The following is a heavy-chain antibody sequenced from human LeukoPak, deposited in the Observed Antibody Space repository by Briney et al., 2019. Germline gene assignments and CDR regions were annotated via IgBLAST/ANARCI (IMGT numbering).Heavy chain of an antibody. CDR1: GFPFSSYP. V-gene: IGHV3-23*01. Sequence: PGGSLRLSCAGSGFPFSSYPISWVRQPPGKGLEWVSAITASGDSTYSADSVKGRFTISRDNSRNTLYPQMNSLRAEDTAVYYCAKDPRMHGYSGYDFGGGQGTLVTVSS. D-gene: IGHD5-12*01. CDR3: AKDPRMHGYSGYDFG. CDR2: ITASGDST. J-gene: IGHJ4*02.